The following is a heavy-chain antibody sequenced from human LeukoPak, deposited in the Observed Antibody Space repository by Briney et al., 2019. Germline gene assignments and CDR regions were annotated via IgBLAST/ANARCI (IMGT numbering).Heavy chain of an antibody. CDR3: ARVPNYLIYSSSWYDVDY. CDR2: INWNGGST. Sequence: GGSLRLSCAASGFTFDDYGTSWVRQAPGKGLEWVSGINWNGGSTGYADSVKGRFTIFRDNAKNSLYLQMNSLRAEDTALYYCARVPNYLIYSSSWYDVDYWGQGTLVTVSS. V-gene: IGHV3-20*04. D-gene: IGHD6-13*01. J-gene: IGHJ4*02. CDR1: GFTFDDYG.